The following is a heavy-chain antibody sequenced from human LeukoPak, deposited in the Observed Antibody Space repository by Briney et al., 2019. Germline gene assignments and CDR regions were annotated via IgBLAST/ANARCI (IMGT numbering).Heavy chain of an antibody. CDR1: GFTFSSYG. CDR2: ISYDGSNK. D-gene: IGHD6-19*01. Sequence: PGGPLRLSCAASGFTFSSYGMHWVRQAPGKGLEWVAVISYDGSNKYYADSVKGRFTISRDNSKNTLYLQMNSLRAEDTAVYYCAKGKIAVADPTYDYWGQGTLVTVSS. V-gene: IGHV3-30*18. J-gene: IGHJ4*02. CDR3: AKGKIAVADPTYDY.